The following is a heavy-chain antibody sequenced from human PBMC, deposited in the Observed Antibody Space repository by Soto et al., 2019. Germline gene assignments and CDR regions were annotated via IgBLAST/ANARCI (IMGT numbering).Heavy chain of an antibody. CDR2: IYHSGST. D-gene: IGHD4-17*01. CDR3: ARDAMTTVTVEYYYYGMDV. CDR1: GGSISSSNW. V-gene: IGHV4-4*02. J-gene: IGHJ6*02. Sequence: SETLSLTCAVSGGSISSSNWWSWVRQPPGKGLEWIGEIYHSGSTNYNPSLKSRVTISVDKSKNQFSLKLSSVTAADTAVYYCARDAMTTVTVEYYYYGMDVWGQGTTVTVSS.